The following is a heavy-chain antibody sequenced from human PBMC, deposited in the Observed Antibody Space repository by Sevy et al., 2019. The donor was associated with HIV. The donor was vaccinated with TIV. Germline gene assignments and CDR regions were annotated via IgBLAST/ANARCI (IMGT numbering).Heavy chain of an antibody. CDR3: ARQAPEWELRGGYFDY. CDR2: IYYSGST. CDR1: GGSISSSSYH. D-gene: IGHD1-26*01. Sequence: SETLSLTCTVSGGSISSSSYHWGWIRQPPGKGLEWIGSIYYSGSTHYSPSLESRVTISVDTSKNLFSLKLTSVTAADTAVYYCARQAPEWELRGGYFDYWGQGTRVTVSS. J-gene: IGHJ4*02. V-gene: IGHV4-39*01.